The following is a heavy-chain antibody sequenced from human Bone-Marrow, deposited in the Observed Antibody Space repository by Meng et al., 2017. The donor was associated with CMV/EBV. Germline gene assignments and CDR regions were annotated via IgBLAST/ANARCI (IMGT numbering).Heavy chain of an antibody. D-gene: IGHD3-3*01. CDR1: GGSFSGYY. CDR3: ALTPLGYYDFWSGIRPHFDY. CDR2: INHSGST. V-gene: IGHV4-34*01. J-gene: IGHJ4*02. Sequence: SETLSLTCAVYGGSFSGYYWSWIRQPPGKGLEWIGEINHSGSTNYNPSLKSRVTISVDTSKNQFSLKLSSVTAADTAVYYCALTPLGYYDFWSGIRPHFDYWGQGTLVT.